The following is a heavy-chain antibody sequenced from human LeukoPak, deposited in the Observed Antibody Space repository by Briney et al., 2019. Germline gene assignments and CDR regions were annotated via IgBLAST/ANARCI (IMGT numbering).Heavy chain of an antibody. D-gene: IGHD2-2*01. CDR2: ISHDGNNN. CDR1: GFTFSSYG. V-gene: IGHV3-30*18. Sequence: GGSLRLSCAASGFTFSSYGMHWVRQAPGKGLEWVAVISHDGNNNYYSDSVKGRFTISRDNSKNTLDLQMNSLRAEDTAVYYCAKDGPPAAFDYWGQGTLVTVSS. CDR3: AKDGPPAAFDY. J-gene: IGHJ4*02.